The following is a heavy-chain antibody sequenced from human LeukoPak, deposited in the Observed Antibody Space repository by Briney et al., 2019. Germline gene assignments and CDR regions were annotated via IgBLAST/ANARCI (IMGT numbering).Heavy chain of an antibody. J-gene: IGHJ4*02. CDR1: GGSISSSSYY. V-gene: IGHV4-39*01. CDR3: ARQVAAMVRYYFDY. Sequence: SETLSLTCTVSGGSISSSSYYWGWIRQPPGKGLEWIGSIYYSGSTYYNPSLKSRVTISVDTSKNQFSLKLSSVTAADTAVYYCARQVAAMVRYYFDYWGQGTLVTVSS. D-gene: IGHD5-18*01. CDR2: IYYSGST.